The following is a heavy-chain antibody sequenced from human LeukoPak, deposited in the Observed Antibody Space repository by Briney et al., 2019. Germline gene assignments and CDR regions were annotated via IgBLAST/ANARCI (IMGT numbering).Heavy chain of an antibody. CDR1: GYTFTGYY. D-gene: IGHD3-22*01. V-gene: IGHV1-2*02. CDR3: ARDVTYDSPTFQH. Sequence: ASVKVSCKASGYTFTGYYMHWVRQAPGQGLEWMGWINPNSGGTNYAQKFQGRVTMTRDTSISTAYMELSRLRSDDTAVYYCARDVTYDSPTFQHWGQGTLVTVSS. CDR2: INPNSGGT. J-gene: IGHJ1*01.